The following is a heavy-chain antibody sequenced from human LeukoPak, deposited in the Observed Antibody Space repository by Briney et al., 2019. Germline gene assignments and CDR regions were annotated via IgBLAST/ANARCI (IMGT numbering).Heavy chain of an antibody. CDR1: GFSFTGYD. V-gene: IGHV1-2*02. CDR2: INPNSGGT. D-gene: IGHD4-17*01. CDR3: ARDHRTAVILYYFDY. J-gene: IGHJ4*02. Sequence: ASVKVSCKASGFSFTGYDMHWVRQAPGQGLEWMGWINPNSGGTNYAQKFQGRVTMTRDTSISTAYMELSRLTSDDTAVYYCARDHRTAVILYYFDYWGQGTLVTVSS.